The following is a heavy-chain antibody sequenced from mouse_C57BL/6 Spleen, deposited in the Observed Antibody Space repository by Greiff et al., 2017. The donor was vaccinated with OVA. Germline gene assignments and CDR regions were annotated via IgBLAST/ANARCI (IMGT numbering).Heavy chain of an antibody. D-gene: IGHD2-4*01. CDR2: IRLKSDNYAT. CDR3: TEVDDYVFAY. CDR1: GFTFSNYW. V-gene: IGHV6-3*01. Sequence: DVQLVESGGGLVQPGGSMKLSCVASGFTFSNYWMNWVRQSPEKGLEWVAQIRLKSDNYATHYAESVKGRFTISRDDSKSSVYLQMNNLRAEDTGIYYCTEVDDYVFAYWGQGTLVTVSA. J-gene: IGHJ3*01.